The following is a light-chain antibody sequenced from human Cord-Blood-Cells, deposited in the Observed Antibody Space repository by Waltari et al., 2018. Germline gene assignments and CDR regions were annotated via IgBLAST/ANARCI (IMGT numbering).Light chain of an antibody. V-gene: IGLV1-47*01. CDR3: AAWDDSLSGWV. CDR2: RNN. Sequence: QSVLTQPPSASGTPGQRVTISCSGSSSNIGSNYVYWYQQLPGTAPKLLIYRNNQRPSGVPDRFSGAKSGTSASLAIIGLRSEDEADYYCAAWDDSLSGWVCGGGTKLTVL. CDR1: SSNIGSNY. J-gene: IGLJ3*02.